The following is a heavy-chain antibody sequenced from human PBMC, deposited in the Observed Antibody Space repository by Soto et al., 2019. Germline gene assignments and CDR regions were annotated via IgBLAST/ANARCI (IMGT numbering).Heavy chain of an antibody. Sequence: QVQLVESGGGVVQPGRSLRLSCAASGFTFSSYAMHWVRQAPDKRLERVAVMSYDGSNKYYADSVKGRFTISRDTSKNALCRQRTSLGAEDRAGDYCAGRRGGGAGGGIHGPDVLGRGTTV. CDR3: AGRRGGGAGGGIHGPDV. CDR1: GFTFSSYA. D-gene: IGHD6-13*01. CDR2: MSYDGSNK. V-gene: IGHV3-30-3*01. J-gene: IGHJ6*02.